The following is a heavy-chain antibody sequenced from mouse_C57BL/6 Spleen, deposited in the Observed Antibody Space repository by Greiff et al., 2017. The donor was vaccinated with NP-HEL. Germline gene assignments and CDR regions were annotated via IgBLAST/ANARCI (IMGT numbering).Heavy chain of an antibody. CDR1: GFNIKDDY. J-gene: IGHJ3*01. Sequence: EVQLQQSGAELVRPGASVKLSCTASGFNIKDDYMHWVKQRPEQGLEWIGWIDPENGDTEYASKFQGKATITADTSSNTAYLQLSSLTSEDTAVYYCTTNYGSSPFAYWGQGTLVTVSA. CDR2: IDPENGDT. CDR3: TTNYGSSPFAY. D-gene: IGHD1-1*01. V-gene: IGHV14-4*01.